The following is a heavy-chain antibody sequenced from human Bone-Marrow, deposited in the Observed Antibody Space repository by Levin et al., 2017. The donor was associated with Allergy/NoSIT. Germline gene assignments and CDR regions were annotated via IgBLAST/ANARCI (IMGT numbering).Heavy chain of an antibody. Sequence: QSGGSLRLSCAVSGFTFSSYGMHWVRQAPGKGLEWVALISFDGSDKYYADSVKGRFTISRDSSENTLSLQMNSLRVEVTAIYYCAKQLGTAYSLPPLHSWGPGTLVTVS. D-gene: IGHD3/OR15-3a*01. CDR1: GFTFSSYG. V-gene: IGHV3-30*18. CDR3: AKQLGTAYSLPPLHS. CDR2: ISFDGSDK. J-gene: IGHJ4*02.